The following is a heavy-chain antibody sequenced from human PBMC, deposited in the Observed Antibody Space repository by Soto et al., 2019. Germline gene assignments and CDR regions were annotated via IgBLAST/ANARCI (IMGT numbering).Heavy chain of an antibody. D-gene: IGHD5-18*01. CDR1: GGSISSGDYN. V-gene: IGHV4-30-4*01. Sequence: QVQLQESGPGLVKPSQTLSLTCTVSGGSISSGDYNWSWIRQPPGKGLEWIGYIYYRGKTYYNPSLKSRITISVDTSKNQFSLKLNSVTAADTAVYYCARVLGPAMVDSWGQGTLVTVSS. CDR2: IYYRGKT. CDR3: ARVLGPAMVDS. J-gene: IGHJ4*02.